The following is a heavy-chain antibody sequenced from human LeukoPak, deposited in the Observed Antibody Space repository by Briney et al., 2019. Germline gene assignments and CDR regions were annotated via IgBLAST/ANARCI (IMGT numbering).Heavy chain of an antibody. CDR1: RATFSRFA. CDR2: IIPIFGTA. J-gene: IGHJ4*02. CDR3: ARITEQWLGYFDY. V-gene: IGHV1-69*13. D-gene: IGHD6-19*01. Sequence: SVKVSCKASRATFSRFAISWVRQAPGQGLEWMGGIIPIFGTANYAQKFQGRVTITADESTSTAYMELSSLRSEDTAVYYCARITEQWLGYFDYWGQGTLVTVSS.